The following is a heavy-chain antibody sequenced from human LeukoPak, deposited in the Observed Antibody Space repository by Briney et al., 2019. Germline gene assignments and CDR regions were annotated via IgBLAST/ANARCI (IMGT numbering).Heavy chain of an antibody. V-gene: IGHV4-39*01. CDR3: ARQGYADFSSRPFDY. CDR2: IYYSGST. J-gene: IGHJ4*02. Sequence: SETLSLTCTVSGGSISSSSYYWAWIRQSPGRGLEWIANIYYSGSTYYNPSLKSRVTISVDTSKNQFSLKLSSVTAADTAMYFCARQGYADFSSRPFDYWGQGTLVTVSS. D-gene: IGHD4-17*01. CDR1: GGSISSSSYY.